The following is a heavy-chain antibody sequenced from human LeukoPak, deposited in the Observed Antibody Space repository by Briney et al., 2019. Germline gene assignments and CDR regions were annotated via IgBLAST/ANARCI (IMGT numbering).Heavy chain of an antibody. CDR3: ARVGATRYYYYYYMDV. D-gene: IGHD1-26*01. Sequence: SETLSLTCTVSGGSISSYYWSWIRQPAGKGLEWIGRIYTSGSTNYNPSLKSRVTMSVDTSKNQFSLKLSSVTAADTAVYYCARVGATRYYYYYYMDVWGKGTTVTVSS. CDR2: IYTSGST. V-gene: IGHV4-4*07. CDR1: GGSISSYY. J-gene: IGHJ6*03.